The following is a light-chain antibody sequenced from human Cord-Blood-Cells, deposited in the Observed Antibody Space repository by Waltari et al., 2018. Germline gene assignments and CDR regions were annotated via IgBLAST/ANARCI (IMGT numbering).Light chain of an antibody. V-gene: IGLV2-23*01. CDR2: EGS. CDR3: CSYAGSSTYV. J-gene: IGLJ1*01. CDR1: SSDFGGYNL. Sequence: QSALTQPASVPGSPGQSIPISCPGTSSDFGGYNLVSCYQQHPGKAPKLMIYEGSKRPSGVSNRFSGSKSGNTAALTISGLQAEDEADYYCCSYAGSSTYVFGTGTKVTVL.